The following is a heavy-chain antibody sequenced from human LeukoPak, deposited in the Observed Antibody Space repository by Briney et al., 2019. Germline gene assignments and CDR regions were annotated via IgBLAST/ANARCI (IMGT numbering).Heavy chain of an antibody. CDR1: GLTFSTSD. CDR3: ARKPLGDSSGYYYYYYMDV. V-gene: IGHV3-30*02. Sequence: GGSLRLSCAASGLTFSTSDIHWVRQAPGKGLEWVAFIRYDESNKYYADSVKGRFTISRDNSKNTVYLQMNSLRAEDTAVDYCARKPLGDSSGYYYYYYMDVWGKGTTVTVSS. D-gene: IGHD3-22*01. J-gene: IGHJ6*03. CDR2: IRYDESNK.